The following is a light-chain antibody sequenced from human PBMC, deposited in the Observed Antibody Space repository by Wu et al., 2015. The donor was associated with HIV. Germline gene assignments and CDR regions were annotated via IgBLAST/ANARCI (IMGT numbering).Light chain of an antibody. V-gene: IGKV3-20*01. CDR3: QQYGSSPLT. CDR1: QSVSSNF. Sequence: EIVLTQSPGTLSLSPGERATLSCRASQSVSSNFLAWYQQKPGQSPRILIYGASSRATGIPDRFSGSGSGTDFTLTISRLEPEDFAVYYCQQYGSSPLTFGGGTKVEIK. J-gene: IGKJ4*01. CDR2: GAS.